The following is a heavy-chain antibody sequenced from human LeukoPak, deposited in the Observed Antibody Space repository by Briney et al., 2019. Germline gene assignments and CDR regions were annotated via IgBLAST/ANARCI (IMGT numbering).Heavy chain of an antibody. V-gene: IGHV1-18*01. D-gene: IGHD5-24*01. CDR2: ISAYNGNT. J-gene: IGHJ4*02. CDR3: ARVTRDGYNWSILDYFDY. Sequence: ASVKVSCKASGYTFTSYGISWVRQAPGQGLEWMGWISAYNGNTNYAQKLQGRVTMTTDTSTSTAYMKLRSLRSDDTAVYYCARVTRDGYNWSILDYFDYWGQGTLVTVSS. CDR1: GYTFTSYG.